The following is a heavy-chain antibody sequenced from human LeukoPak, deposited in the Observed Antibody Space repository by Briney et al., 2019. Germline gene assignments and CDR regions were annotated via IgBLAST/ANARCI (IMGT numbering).Heavy chain of an antibody. CDR2: SHHSGST. V-gene: IGHV4-30-2*01. J-gene: IGHJ4*02. CDR1: GGSISSGEYS. D-gene: IGHD1-26*01. Sequence: SETLSLTCAVFGGSISSGEYSWSWIRQPPGKGLEWIGYSHHSGSTYYNPSLKSRVTISVDTSKNQFSLKLSSVTAADTAVYYCARAAYSGSYHSDYWGQGTLVTVSS. CDR3: ARAAYSGSYHSDY.